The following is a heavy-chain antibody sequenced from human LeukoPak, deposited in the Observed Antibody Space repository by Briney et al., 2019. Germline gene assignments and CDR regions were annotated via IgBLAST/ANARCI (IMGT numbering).Heavy chain of an antibody. CDR3: ARDPCSSTSCYGNWFDP. CDR2: INAGNGNT. J-gene: IGHJ5*02. V-gene: IGHV1-3*01. CDR1: GYTFTSYA. D-gene: IGHD2-2*01. Sequence: ASVRVSCTASGYTFTSYAMHWVRQAPGQRLEWMGWINAGNGNTKYSQKLQGRVTITRDTSASTAYMELSSVRSEDTAVYYCARDPCSSTSCYGNWFDPWGQGTLVTVSS.